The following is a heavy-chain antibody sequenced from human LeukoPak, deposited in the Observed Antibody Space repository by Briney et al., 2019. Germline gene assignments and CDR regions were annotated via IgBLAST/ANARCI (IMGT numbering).Heavy chain of an antibody. J-gene: IGHJ6*04. CDR2: ISSIGITI. D-gene: IGHD2-15*01. CDR1: GFTLRSYE. CDR3: ARGGGGGARYVDV. Sequence: GGSLRLSCGAPGFTLRSYEVNWVRQAPGKGLEWVSSISSIGITIYYAASVKGRFTHSRDHAKNSLYLQMNSLRAEDTAVYYCARGGGGGARYVDVWGKGTTVTISS. V-gene: IGHV3-48*03.